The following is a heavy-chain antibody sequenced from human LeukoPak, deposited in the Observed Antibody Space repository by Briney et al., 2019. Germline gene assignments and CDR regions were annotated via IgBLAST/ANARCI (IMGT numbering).Heavy chain of an antibody. CDR1: GYTFTGYY. CDR3: ARGADSSSWYVYYMDV. J-gene: IGHJ6*03. CDR2: INPNSGGT. D-gene: IGHD6-13*01. V-gene: IGHV1-2*02. Sequence: GASVKVSCKASGYTFTGYYMHWVRQAPGQGLEWMGWINPNSGGTNYAQEFQGRVTMTRDTSISTAYMELSRLRSDDTAVYYCARGADSSSWYVYYMDVWGKGTTVTVSS.